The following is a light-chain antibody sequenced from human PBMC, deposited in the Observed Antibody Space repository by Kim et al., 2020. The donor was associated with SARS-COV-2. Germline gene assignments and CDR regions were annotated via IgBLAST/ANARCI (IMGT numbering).Light chain of an antibody. CDR3: QSAVTSGTYVL. J-gene: IGLJ2*01. CDR1: ALPKQY. CDR2: EDT. V-gene: IGLV3-25*03. Sequence: PGQTARIPCSGDALPKQYAYWFQQKPGQAPILVIYEDTERPSGIPERFSGSTSGTTVTLTISGVQAEDEADYYCQSAVTSGTYVLFGGGTQLTVL.